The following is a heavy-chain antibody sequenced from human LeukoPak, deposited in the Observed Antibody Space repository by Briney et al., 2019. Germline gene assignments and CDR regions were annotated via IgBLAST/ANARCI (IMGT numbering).Heavy chain of an antibody. CDR2: ISGSSSYI. CDR1: GFTFSSYS. CDR3: ARYTSNVVGKRRYIDH. D-gene: IGHD1-26*01. V-gene: IGHV3-21*01. J-gene: IGHJ4*02. Sequence: PGGSLRLSCAASGFTFSSYSMNWVRQAPGKGLEWVSSISGSSSYIYYADSVKGRFTISRDNAKNSLYLQMNSLRAEDTAVFYCARYTSNVVGKRRYIDHWGQGTLVTVSS.